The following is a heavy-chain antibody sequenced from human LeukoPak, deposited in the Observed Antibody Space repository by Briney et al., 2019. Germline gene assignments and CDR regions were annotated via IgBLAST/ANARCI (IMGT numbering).Heavy chain of an antibody. CDR3: ARSYYDFWSGYDDAFDI. Sequence: GESLKISCKGSGYSFTSYWIGWVRQMPGKGLEWMGIIYPGDSDTRYSPSFQGQVTISADKSIRTAYLQWSSLKASDTAMYYCARSYYDFWSGYDDAFDIWGQGTMVTVSS. D-gene: IGHD3-3*01. CDR2: IYPGDSDT. V-gene: IGHV5-51*01. CDR1: GYSFTSYW. J-gene: IGHJ3*02.